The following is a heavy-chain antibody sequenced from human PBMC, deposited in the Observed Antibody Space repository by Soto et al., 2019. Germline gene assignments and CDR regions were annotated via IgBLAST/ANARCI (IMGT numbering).Heavy chain of an antibody. D-gene: IGHD5-12*01. Sequence: QVQLQQWGAGLLKPSETLSLTCAVYGGSFSGYYWSWIRQPPGKGLEWNGEINHSGSTNYNPALKSRVTISVDTSKNQCSLKLNSVTAADTAVYYCARGRWLRSSFDFLGQGTLVTVSS. CDR3: ARGRWLRSSFDF. CDR1: GGSFSGYY. CDR2: INHSGST. V-gene: IGHV4-34*01. J-gene: IGHJ4*02.